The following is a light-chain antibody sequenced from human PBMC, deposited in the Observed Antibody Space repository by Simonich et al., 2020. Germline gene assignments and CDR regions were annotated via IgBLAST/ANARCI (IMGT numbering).Light chain of an antibody. CDR2: DDS. Sequence: SYVLTQPPSVSMAPGKTARITCGGNNIGRKRVHWYQQKPGQAPVLVVYDDSDRPSGIPERCSGSNSGNTATLTISRVEAGDEADYYCQVWDSSSDHPVFGGGTKLTVL. J-gene: IGLJ2*01. V-gene: IGLV3-21*03. CDR1: NIGRKR. CDR3: QVWDSSSDHPV.